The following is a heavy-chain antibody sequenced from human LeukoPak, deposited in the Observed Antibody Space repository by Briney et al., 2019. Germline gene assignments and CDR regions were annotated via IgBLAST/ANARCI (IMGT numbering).Heavy chain of an antibody. D-gene: IGHD1/OR15-1a*01. CDR3: ARGILGTPFDY. J-gene: IGHJ4*02. CDR1: GGSISSYY. CDR2: IYYSGST. Sequence: PSETLSLTCTVSGGSISSYYWTWIRQPPGKGLEWIGYIYYSGSTNYNPSLKSRVTISVDTSKNQFSLKLSSVTAADTAVYYCARGILGTPFDYWGQGTLVTVSS. V-gene: IGHV4-59*12.